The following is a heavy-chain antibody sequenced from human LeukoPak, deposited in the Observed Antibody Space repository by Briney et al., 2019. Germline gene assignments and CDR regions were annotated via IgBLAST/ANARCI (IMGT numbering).Heavy chain of an antibody. CDR2: ISGSGGNT. CDR1: GFTFSSYA. D-gene: IGHD2-2*01. V-gene: IGHV3-23*01. J-gene: IGHJ4*02. Sequence: PGGTLRLSCSASGFTFSSYAMSWVRQAPGKGLEWVSSISGSGGNTYYADSVKGRFTISRDNSKNTLYLQMNSLRAEDTAVYFCARSPYGYCSSTSCLIWDYWGQGTLVTVSS. CDR3: ARSPYGYCSSTSCLIWDY.